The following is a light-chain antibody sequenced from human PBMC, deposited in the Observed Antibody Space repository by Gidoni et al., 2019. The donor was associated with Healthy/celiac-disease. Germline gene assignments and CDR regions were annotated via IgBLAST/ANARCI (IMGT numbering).Light chain of an antibody. CDR1: QSVSNNF. V-gene: IGKV3-20*01. CDR2: GAT. J-gene: IGKJ1*01. CDR3: QQYGSSQT. Sequence: EIVLTQSPGTLSLSPGERATLSCRASQSVSNNFLAWYQQKPGQAPRRLIYGATSRDTGIPDRFSGSGSGTDFTLSISRLEPEDFAVYYCQQYGSSQTFXQXTKVEIK.